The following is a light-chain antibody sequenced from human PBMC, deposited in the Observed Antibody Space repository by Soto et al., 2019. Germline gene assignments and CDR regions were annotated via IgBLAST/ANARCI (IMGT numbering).Light chain of an antibody. V-gene: IGLV1-47*01. Sequence: QSVLTQPPSASGTPGQRVTISCSGSSSNIGSNYVYWYQQLPGTAPKLLIYRNKQRPSGVPDRFSGSKSGTSASLAISGLRSEDEADYYCAAWDVSLSGPRVVFGGGTKVTVL. J-gene: IGLJ2*01. CDR3: AAWDVSLSGPRVV. CDR1: SSNIGSNY. CDR2: RNK.